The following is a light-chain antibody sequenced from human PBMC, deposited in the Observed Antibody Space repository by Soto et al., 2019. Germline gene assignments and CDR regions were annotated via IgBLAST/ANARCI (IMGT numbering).Light chain of an antibody. CDR3: QQYNNWPLT. V-gene: IGKV3-20*01. J-gene: IGKJ4*01. CDR1: QTVNSDY. Sequence: VVLTQSPGTLSLSPGERATLSCRASQTVNSDYLAWYQQKPGQAPRLLIYGASSRASGIPDRFTGSGSGTDFTLTISRLEPEDFAVYYCQQYNNWPLTFGGGTKVDIK. CDR2: GAS.